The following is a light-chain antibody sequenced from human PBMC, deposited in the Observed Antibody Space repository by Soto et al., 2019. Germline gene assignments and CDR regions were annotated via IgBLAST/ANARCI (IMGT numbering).Light chain of an antibody. CDR1: QSVSYN. Sequence: EIVMTQSPATLCVSPGERATLSCRASQSVSYNLAWYQQKPGQAPRLLIYGASTRATGIPARFSGSGSGTEFTLTISRLEPEDFAVYYCQQFSSYPLTFGGGTKVDIK. V-gene: IGKV3-15*01. CDR3: QQFSSYPLT. J-gene: IGKJ4*01. CDR2: GAS.